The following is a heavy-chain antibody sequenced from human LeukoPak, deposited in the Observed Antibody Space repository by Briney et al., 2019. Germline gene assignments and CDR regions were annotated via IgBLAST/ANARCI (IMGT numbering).Heavy chain of an antibody. CDR3: ARDGRAWHFDY. CDR1: GFTFSSYS. J-gene: IGHJ4*02. CDR2: ISSSSSFL. V-gene: IGHV3-21*01. Sequence: GGSLRLSCAASGFTFSSYSINWVRQAPGKGLGWVSSISSSSSFLYYADSVKGRFTISRDNAKNSLYLQMNSLRAEDTAVYYCARDGRAWHFDYWGQGILVTVSS.